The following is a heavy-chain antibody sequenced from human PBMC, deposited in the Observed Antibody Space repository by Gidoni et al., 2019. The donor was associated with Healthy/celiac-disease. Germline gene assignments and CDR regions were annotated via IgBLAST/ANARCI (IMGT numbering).Heavy chain of an antibody. D-gene: IGHD3-3*01. CDR3: AKDRGSGTYYDFWSGYFISDGFDY. Sequence: GFTFSSYGMHWVRQAPGKGLEWVAVISYDGSNKYYADSVKGRFTISRDNSKNTLYLQMNSLRAEDTAVYYCAKDRGSGTYYDFWSGYFISDGFDYWGQGTLVTVSS. CDR2: ISYDGSNK. CDR1: GFTFSSYG. V-gene: IGHV3-30*18. J-gene: IGHJ4*02.